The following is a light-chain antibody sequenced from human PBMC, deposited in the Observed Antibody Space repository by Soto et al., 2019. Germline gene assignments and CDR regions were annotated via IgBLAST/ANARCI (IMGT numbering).Light chain of an antibody. J-gene: IGKJ1*01. CDR1: QGISNY. CDR3: QKYNTAPWT. Sequence: DIQMTQSPSSLSASVGDRVTITCRASQGISNYLAWYQQKPGKVPKFLIYNESTLQSGVPSRLSGSGSGTDFTLTNSSLQPEDVATYYCQKYNTAPWTFGQGTKVEIK. CDR2: NES. V-gene: IGKV1-27*01.